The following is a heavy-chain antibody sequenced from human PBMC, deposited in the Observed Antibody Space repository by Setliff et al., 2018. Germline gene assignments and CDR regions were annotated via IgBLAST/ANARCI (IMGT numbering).Heavy chain of an antibody. J-gene: IGHJ4*02. CDR3: ARTCSGSGCYAGLES. CDR2: ISSSSSYI. CDR1: GFTFSSFS. V-gene: IGHV3-21*01. Sequence: GGSLRLSCVASGFTFSSFSMNWVRQAPGKGLEWVSSISSSSSYIYEADSVRGRFTISRDNTKKSLYLQMNSLTAEDTAVYYCARTCSGSGCYAGLESWGQGTPVTVSS. D-gene: IGHD2-15*01.